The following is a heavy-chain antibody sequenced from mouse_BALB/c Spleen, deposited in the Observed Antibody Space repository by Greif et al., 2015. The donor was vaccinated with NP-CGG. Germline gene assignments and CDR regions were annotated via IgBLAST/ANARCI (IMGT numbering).Heavy chain of an antibody. CDR2: ISSGGGYT. CDR3: ARLSLLRLPAWFAY. CDR1: GFAFSSYD. Sequence: EVKLMESGGGLVKPGGSLKLSCAASGFAFSSYDMSWVRQTPEKRLEWVATISSGGGYTYYPDSVKGRFTISRDNARNTLYLQMSSLRSEDTALYYCARLSLLRLPAWFAYWGQGTLVTVSA. V-gene: IGHV5-9*02. J-gene: IGHJ3*01. D-gene: IGHD1-2*01.